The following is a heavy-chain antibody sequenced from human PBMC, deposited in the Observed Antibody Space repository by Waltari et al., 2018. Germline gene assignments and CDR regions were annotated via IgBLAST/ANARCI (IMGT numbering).Heavy chain of an antibody. CDR1: GGSINTYF. J-gene: IGHJ4*02. CDR3: ARWNSPGRYFGD. V-gene: IGHV4-59*12. D-gene: IGHD1-1*01. CDR2: IRHTGIT. Sequence: QVQLQESGPGLVKPSETLSLTCSVSGGSINTYFWNWIRQPPGKGLQWIGYIRHTGITKSNPSLKSRVTMAVDTSKSQVSLRLTSVSATDTAVYFCARWNSPGRYFGDWGQGTPVTVSP.